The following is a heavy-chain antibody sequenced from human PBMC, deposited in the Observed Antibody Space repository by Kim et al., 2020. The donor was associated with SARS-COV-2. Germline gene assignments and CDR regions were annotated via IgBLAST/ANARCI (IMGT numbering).Heavy chain of an antibody. D-gene: IGHD2-2*02. Sequence: SETLSLTCAVYGGSFSGYYWSWIRQPPGKGLEWIGEINHSGSTNYNPSLKSRVTISVDTSKNQFSLKLSSVTAADTAVYYCARVRGYRRLYYMDVWGKGTTVTVSS. V-gene: IGHV4-34*01. J-gene: IGHJ6*03. CDR2: INHSGST. CDR1: GGSFSGYY. CDR3: ARVRGYRRLYYMDV.